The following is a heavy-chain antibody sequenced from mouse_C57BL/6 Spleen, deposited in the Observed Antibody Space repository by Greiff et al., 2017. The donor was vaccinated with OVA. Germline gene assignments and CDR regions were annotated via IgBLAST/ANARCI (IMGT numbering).Heavy chain of an antibody. CDR3: TRGGDYDVGFAY. CDR1: GFTFSSYA. D-gene: IGHD2-4*01. Sequence: EVTLVESGEGLVKPGGSLKLSCAASGFTFSSYAMSWVRQTPEKRLEWVAYISSGGDYIYYADTVKGRFTISRDNARNTLYLQMSSLKSEDTAMYYCTRGGDYDVGFAYWGQGTLVTVSA. J-gene: IGHJ3*01. CDR2: ISSGGDYI. V-gene: IGHV5-9-1*02.